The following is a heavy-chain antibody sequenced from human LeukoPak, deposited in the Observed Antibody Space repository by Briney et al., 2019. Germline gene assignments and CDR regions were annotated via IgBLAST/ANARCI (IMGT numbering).Heavy chain of an antibody. Sequence: ASVKVSCKASGYTFTGYYMHWVRQAPGQGLEWMGWINPNSGGTNYAQKFQGRVTMTRDTSIRTAYMELSRLRSDETAVYYCARVDLLTGYYFFDYWGQGTLVTVSS. D-gene: IGHD3-9*01. V-gene: IGHV1-2*02. J-gene: IGHJ4*02. CDR3: ARVDLLTGYYFFDY. CDR1: GYTFTGYY. CDR2: INPNSGGT.